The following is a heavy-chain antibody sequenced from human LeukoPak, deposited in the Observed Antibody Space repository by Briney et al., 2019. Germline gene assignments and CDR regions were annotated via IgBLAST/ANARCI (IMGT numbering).Heavy chain of an antibody. V-gene: IGHV1-8*01. CDR1: GYTFTSYD. D-gene: IGHD1-26*01. CDR3: ARVPVGATTVDY. Sequence: ASVKVSCKASGYTFTSYDINWMRQATGQGLEWMGWMNPNSGNTGYAQKFQGRVTMTRNTSISTAYMELSSLRSEDTAVYYCARVPVGATTVDYWGQGTLVTVSS. J-gene: IGHJ4*02. CDR2: MNPNSGNT.